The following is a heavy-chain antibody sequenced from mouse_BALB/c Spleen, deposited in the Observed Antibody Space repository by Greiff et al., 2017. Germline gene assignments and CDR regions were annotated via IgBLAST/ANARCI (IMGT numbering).Heavy chain of an antibody. CDR2: ISSGGGST. J-gene: IGHJ2*01. Sequence: EVKLMESGGGLVKPGGSLKLSCAASGFAFSSYDMSWVRQTPEKRLEWVAYISSGGGSTYYPDTVKGRFTISRDNAKNTLYLQMSSLKSEDTAMYYCARRHYGYDYWGQGTTLTVSS. V-gene: IGHV5-12-1*01. D-gene: IGHD2-2*01. CDR3: ARRHYGYDY. CDR1: GFAFSSYD.